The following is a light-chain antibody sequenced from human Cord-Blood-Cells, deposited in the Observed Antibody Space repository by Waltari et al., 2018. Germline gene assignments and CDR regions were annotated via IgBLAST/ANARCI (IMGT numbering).Light chain of an antibody. CDR3: SSETSNSTLV. J-gene: IGLJ1*01. CDR1: SSDVGGHNY. Sequence: QSALTQPASVSGSTGQSITIPCTGTSSDVGGHNYVTWYQQPPGKAPQLMIYDVSNRPSGVSILFCGSKCGNTASLTICGLQAEHEADYYCSSETSNSTLVFGTGTNVTVL. CDR2: DVS. V-gene: IGLV2-14*01.